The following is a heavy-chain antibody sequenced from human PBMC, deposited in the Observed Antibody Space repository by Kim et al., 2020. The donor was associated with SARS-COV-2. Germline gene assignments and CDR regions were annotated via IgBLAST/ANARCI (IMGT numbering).Heavy chain of an antibody. Sequence: GGSLRLSCAASGFTFGDYAMHWVRQAPGKGLEWVSGITWNSGSIGYADSVKGRFTISRDNAKNSLYLQMNSLRAEDTALYYCAKEHGGNSGFLYYFDYWGQGTLVTVSS. D-gene: IGHD2-21*02. J-gene: IGHJ4*02. V-gene: IGHV3-9*01. CDR2: ITWNSGSI. CDR1: GFTFGDYA. CDR3: AKEHGGNSGFLYYFDY.